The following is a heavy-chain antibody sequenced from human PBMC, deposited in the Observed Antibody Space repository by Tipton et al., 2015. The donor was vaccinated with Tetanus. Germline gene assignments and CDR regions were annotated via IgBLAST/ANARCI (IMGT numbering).Heavy chain of an antibody. V-gene: IGHV4-61*01. J-gene: IGHJ4*02. Sequence: TLSLTCTVSGGSVSSGNYFWTWIRQSPGTGLEWIGNIYDSGSTIYNPSLKSRVTISKDTSKNQFSLKLSSVTAADTSVYFCARGIDAYKTGNYWGQGTLVTVSS. CDR1: GGSVSSGNYF. CDR2: IYDSGST. CDR3: ARGIDAYKTGNY. D-gene: IGHD5-24*01.